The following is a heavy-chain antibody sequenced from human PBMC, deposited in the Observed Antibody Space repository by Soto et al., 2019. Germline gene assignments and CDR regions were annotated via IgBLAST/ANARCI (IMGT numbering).Heavy chain of an antibody. V-gene: IGHV3-15*01. D-gene: IGHD3-22*01. J-gene: IGHJ3*02. CDR2: IKSKTDGGTT. CDR3: TTGIYDSSGYYSANDAFDI. Sequence: PGGSLRLSCAASGFTFSNAWMSWVRQAPGKGLEWVGRIKSKTDGGTTDYAAPVKGRFTISRDDSKNTLYLQMNSLKTEDTAVYYCTTGIYDSSGYYSANDAFDIWGQGTMVTVSS. CDR1: GFTFSNAW.